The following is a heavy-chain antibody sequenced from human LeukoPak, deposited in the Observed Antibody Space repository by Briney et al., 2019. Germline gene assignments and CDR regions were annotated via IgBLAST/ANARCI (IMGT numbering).Heavy chain of an antibody. J-gene: IGHJ4*02. CDR2: ISGNSFHT. D-gene: IGHD1-26*01. V-gene: IGHV3-21*01. Sequence: PGGSLRLSCAASGFTFSDYSMTWVRQAPGKALEWVSSISGNSFHTYYADSVKGRFTISRDNAYTSLYLQLNSLRAEDTAVYYCASGTIVGARGADNWGQGTLVTVSS. CDR3: ASGTIVGARGADN. CDR1: GFTFSDYS.